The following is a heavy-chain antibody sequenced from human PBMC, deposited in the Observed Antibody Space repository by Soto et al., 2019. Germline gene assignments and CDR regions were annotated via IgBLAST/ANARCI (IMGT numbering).Heavy chain of an antibody. D-gene: IGHD6-6*01. Sequence: SETLSLTCTVSGGSISGSDYYWGWTRQPPGKGLEWIGSISYSGSTYYNPSLKSRATISVDTSNNQFSLKLTSVTAADTAVYYCARQTAAARPGYWGQGTLVTVSS. CDR3: ARQTAAARPGY. CDR2: ISYSGST. J-gene: IGHJ4*02. CDR1: GGSISGSDYY. V-gene: IGHV4-39*01.